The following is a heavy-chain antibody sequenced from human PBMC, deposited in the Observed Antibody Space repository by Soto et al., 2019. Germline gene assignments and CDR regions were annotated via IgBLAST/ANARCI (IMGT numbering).Heavy chain of an antibody. CDR3: ARHKDILTGYVTGWFDP. CDR1: GGSISSYY. D-gene: IGHD3-9*01. V-gene: IGHV4-59*08. Sequence: SETLSLTCTVSGGSISSYYWSWIRQPPGKGLEWIGYIYYSGSTNYNPSLKSRVTISVDTSKNQFSLKLSSVTAADTAVYYCARHKDILTGYVTGWFDPWGQGTLVTVS. J-gene: IGHJ5*02. CDR2: IYYSGST.